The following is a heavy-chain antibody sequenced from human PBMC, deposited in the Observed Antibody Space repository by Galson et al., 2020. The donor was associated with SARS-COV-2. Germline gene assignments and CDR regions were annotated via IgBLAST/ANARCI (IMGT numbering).Heavy chain of an antibody. V-gene: IGHV1-24*01. J-gene: IGHJ5*02. CDR2: FDPEDGET. Sequence: ASVKVSCKVSGYTLTELSMHWVRQAPGKGLEWMGGFDPEDGETIYAQKFQGRVTMTEDTSTDTAYMELSSLRSEDTAVYYCATGPAIPCSGGSCKHNWFDPWGQGTLVTVSS. CDR1: GYTLTELS. CDR3: ATGPAIPCSGGSCKHNWFDP. D-gene: IGHD2-15*01.